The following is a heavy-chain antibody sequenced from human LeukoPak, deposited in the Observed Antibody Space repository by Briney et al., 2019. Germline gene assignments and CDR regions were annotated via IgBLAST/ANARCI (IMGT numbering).Heavy chain of an antibody. CDR3: AKVESYCGGDCYSYYFDY. D-gene: IGHD2-21*01. CDR2: INGSGGST. Sequence: GALRPPCSASGFTFSSYAMSWVRQAPGKGLGVVSAINGSGGSTYYADSVKGRFTISRDNSKNTLYLQMNSLRAEDTAVYYCAKVESYCGGDCYSYYFDYWGQGTLVTVSS. J-gene: IGHJ4*02. CDR1: GFTFSSYA. V-gene: IGHV3-23*01.